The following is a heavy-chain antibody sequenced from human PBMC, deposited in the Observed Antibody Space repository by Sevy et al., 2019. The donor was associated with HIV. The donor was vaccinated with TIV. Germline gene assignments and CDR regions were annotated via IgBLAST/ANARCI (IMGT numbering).Heavy chain of an antibody. V-gene: IGHV1-46*03. J-gene: IGHJ5*02. CDR3: AREGSSATKNNWFDP. Sequence: ASVKVSCKASGYTFTSYYMHWVRQAPGQGLEWMGIINPSGGNTSYAQKFQGRVTMTRDTSTSTVYMELSSLRSEDTAVYYCAREGSSATKNNWFDPWGQGTLVTVSS. CDR2: INPSGGNT. CDR1: GYTFTSYY. D-gene: IGHD6-6*01.